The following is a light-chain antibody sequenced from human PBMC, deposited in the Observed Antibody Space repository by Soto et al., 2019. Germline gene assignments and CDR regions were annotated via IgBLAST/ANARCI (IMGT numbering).Light chain of an antibody. Sequence: QSALTQPPSVSGSPGQSVAISCTGTSSDVGSSNGVSWYQQPPGTAPKLMIYDVSNRPSGVPDRFSGSKSGNTASLTISGLQAEDEADYYCSSYTSTSTYVFGTGTKVTVL. CDR3: SSYTSTSTYV. CDR1: SSDVGSSNG. CDR2: DVS. V-gene: IGLV2-18*02. J-gene: IGLJ1*01.